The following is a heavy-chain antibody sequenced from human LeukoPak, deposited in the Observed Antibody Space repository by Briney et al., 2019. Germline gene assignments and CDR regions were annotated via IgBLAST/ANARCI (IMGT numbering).Heavy chain of an antibody. CDR1: GYTFTSYD. CDR3: ARVEYKGGYSHVY. J-gene: IGHJ4*02. V-gene: IGHV1-8*01. Sequence: ASVKVSCKASGYTFTSYDINWVRQATGQGLEWMGWMNPTSGNTGYPQKLQGRVTMTRDTSITTAYMELSSLRSEDTAVYYCARVEYKGGYSHVYWGQGTLVTVSS. CDR2: MNPTSGNT. D-gene: IGHD5-12*01.